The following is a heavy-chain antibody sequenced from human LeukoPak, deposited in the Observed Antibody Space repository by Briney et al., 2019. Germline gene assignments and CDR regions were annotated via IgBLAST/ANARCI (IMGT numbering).Heavy chain of an antibody. CDR1: GFTFSSYG. CDR2: IWYDGSNK. D-gene: IGHD1-26*01. Sequence: GGSLRLSCAASGFTFSSYGMHWVRQAPGKGLEWVAAIWYDGSNKYYADSVKGRFTISRDNSKNTLYLQMNSLRAEDTAVYYCARDRSGSYYNGLDYWGQGTLVTVSS. V-gene: IGHV3-33*01. J-gene: IGHJ4*02. CDR3: ARDRSGSYYNGLDY.